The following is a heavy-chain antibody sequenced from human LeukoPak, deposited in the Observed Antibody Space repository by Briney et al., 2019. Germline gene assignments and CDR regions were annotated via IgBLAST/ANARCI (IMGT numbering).Heavy chain of an antibody. CDR1: GGSISSSSYY. D-gene: IGHD6-6*01. CDR3: ARDPEYSSYYFDY. J-gene: IGHJ4*02. V-gene: IGHV4-39*07. CDR2: IYYSGST. Sequence: PSETLSLTCTVSGGSISSSSYYWGWIRQPPGKGLEWIGSIYYSGSTYYNPSLKSRVTISVDTSKNQFSLKLSSVTAADTAVYYCARDPEYSSYYFDYWGQGTLVTVSS.